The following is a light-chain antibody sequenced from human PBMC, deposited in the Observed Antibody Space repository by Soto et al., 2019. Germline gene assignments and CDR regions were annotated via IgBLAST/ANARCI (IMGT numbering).Light chain of an antibody. V-gene: IGKV3-11*01. CDR2: DAS. Sequence: EIVLTQSPATLSLSPGERATLSCRASQSVSSYLAWYQQKPGQAPRLLIYDASNRATGIPARFSGSGSGTDFTLTISSLEPEDFAVYYWQQRSNWPLPVGGGTKVEIK. J-gene: IGKJ4*01. CDR1: QSVSSY. CDR3: QQRSNWPLP.